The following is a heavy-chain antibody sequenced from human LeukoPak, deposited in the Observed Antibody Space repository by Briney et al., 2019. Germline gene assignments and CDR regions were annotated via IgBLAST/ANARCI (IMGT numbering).Heavy chain of an antibody. CDR3: ATPNDAFNI. Sequence: SETLSLTCAVSGGSISNENWWSWVRQPPGKGLEWIGEIHHRGDTNYNPSLRSRVTISIDTSKNQFSLKLTSVTAADTAVYYCATPNDAFNIWGQGTMVTVSS. V-gene: IGHV4-4*02. CDR1: GGSISNENW. CDR2: IHHRGDT. J-gene: IGHJ3*02.